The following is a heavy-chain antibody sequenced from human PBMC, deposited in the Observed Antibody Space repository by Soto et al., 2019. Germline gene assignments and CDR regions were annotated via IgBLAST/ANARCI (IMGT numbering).Heavy chain of an antibody. CDR3: TIVRVADSALDH. CDR1: GFIFSNNG. Sequence: GGSLRLSCVGSGFIFSNNGMHWVRQTPGKGLEWVAFMSYDGSNTSYADSVKGRFTISRDNSKNTLFLHMSNLRAEDTAMYYCTIVRVADSALDHWGQGTLVTVSS. J-gene: IGHJ4*02. D-gene: IGHD3-10*02. CDR2: MSYDGSNT. V-gene: IGHV3-30*02.